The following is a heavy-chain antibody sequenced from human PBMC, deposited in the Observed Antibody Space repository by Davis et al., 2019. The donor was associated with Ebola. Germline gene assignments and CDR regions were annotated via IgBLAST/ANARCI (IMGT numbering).Heavy chain of an antibody. CDR3: AKDTSNIWFDI. CDR1: GFIFRSYV. CDR2: FGTSGDT. V-gene: IGHV3-23*01. D-gene: IGHD1-26*01. Sequence: GESLKISCAASGFIFRSYVMSWVRQAPGKGLEWVSTFGTSGDTYYADSVKGRFTIPRDNSKNNPYLQMNGLRVDDTAIYYCAKDTSNIWFDIWGQGTMVTVSS. J-gene: IGHJ3*02.